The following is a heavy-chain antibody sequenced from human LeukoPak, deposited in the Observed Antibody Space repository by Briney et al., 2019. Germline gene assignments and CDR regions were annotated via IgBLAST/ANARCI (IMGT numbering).Heavy chain of an antibody. CDR2: IYYSGST. D-gene: IGHD6-13*01. CDR3: ARDLRYSSSWYNYYYMDV. V-gene: IGHV4-59*01. J-gene: IGHJ6*03. Sequence: PSETLSLTCTVSGGSISSYYWSWIRQPPGKGLEWIGYIYYSGSTNYNPSLKGRVTISVDTSKNQFSLKLSSVTAADTAVYYCARDLRYSSSWYNYYYMDVWGKGTTVTVSS. CDR1: GGSISSYY.